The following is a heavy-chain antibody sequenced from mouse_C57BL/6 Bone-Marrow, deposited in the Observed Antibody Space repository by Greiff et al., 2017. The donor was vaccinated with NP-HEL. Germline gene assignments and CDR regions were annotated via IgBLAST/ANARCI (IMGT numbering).Heavy chain of an antibody. CDR1: GYSFTGYY. V-gene: IGHV1-42*01. CDR2: INPSTGGT. Sequence: VQLQQSGPELVKPGASVKISCKASGYSFTGYYMNWVKQSPEKSLEWIGEINPSTGGTTYNQKFKAKATLTVDKSSSTAYMQLKSLTSEDSAVYYCARWGLRPAYWGQGTLVTVSA. CDR3: ARWGLRPAY. D-gene: IGHD2-4*01. J-gene: IGHJ3*01.